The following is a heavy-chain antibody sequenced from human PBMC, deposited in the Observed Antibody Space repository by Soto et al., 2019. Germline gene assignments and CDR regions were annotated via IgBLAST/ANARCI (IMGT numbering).Heavy chain of an antibody. CDR2: IKSKTDGETT. CDR3: TTGIPMDV. V-gene: IGHV3-15*07. J-gene: IGHJ6*02. CDR1: GFTFSYTW. Sequence: GGSLRLSCAASGFTFSYTWMNWVRQAPGKGLEWVARIKSKTDGETTDYAAPVKGRFTISRDDSKNTLYLQMNSLKTEDTAVYYCTTGIPMDVWGQGTTVTVSS.